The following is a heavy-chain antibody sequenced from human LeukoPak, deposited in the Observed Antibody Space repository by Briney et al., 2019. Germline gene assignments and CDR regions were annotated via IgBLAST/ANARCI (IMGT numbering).Heavy chain of an antibody. D-gene: IGHD6-13*01. CDR2: ISAYNGNT. CDR3: ARVQQLTPLLQDDFDY. Sequence: ASVKVSCEASGYTFTSYGISWVRQAPGQGLEWMGWISAYNGNTNYAQKLQGRVTMTTDTSTSTAYMELRSLRSDDTAVYYCARVQQLTPLLQDDFDYWGQGTLVTVSS. V-gene: IGHV1-18*01. CDR1: GYTFTSYG. J-gene: IGHJ4*02.